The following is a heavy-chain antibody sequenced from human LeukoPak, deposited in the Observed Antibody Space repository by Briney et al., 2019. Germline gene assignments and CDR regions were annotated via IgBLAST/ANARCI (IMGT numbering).Heavy chain of an antibody. V-gene: IGHV4-61*02. CDR3: SVAGHYYYYMDV. CDR1: GGSISSGSYY. CDR2: IYTSGST. J-gene: IGHJ6*03. Sequence: SETLSLTCTVSGGSISSGSYYWSWIRQPAGKGLEWIGRIYTSGSTNYNPSLKSRVTISVDTSKNQFSLKLSSVTAADTAVYYCSVAGHYYYYMDVWGKGTTVTVSS. D-gene: IGHD6-19*01.